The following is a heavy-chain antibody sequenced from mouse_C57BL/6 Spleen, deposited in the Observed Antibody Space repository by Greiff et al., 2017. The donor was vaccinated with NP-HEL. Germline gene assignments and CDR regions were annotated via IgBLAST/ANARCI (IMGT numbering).Heavy chain of an antibody. Sequence: QVTLKESGPGILQPSQTLSLTCSFSGFSLSTFGMGVGWIRQPSGKGLEWLAHIWWDDDKYYNPALKSRHTISKDTSKNRVFLKIANVDTADTATDYCARADSSGSWFAYWGQGTLVTVSA. D-gene: IGHD3-2*02. J-gene: IGHJ3*01. CDR1: GFSLSTFGMG. CDR3: ARADSSGSWFAY. V-gene: IGHV8-8*01. CDR2: IWWDDDK.